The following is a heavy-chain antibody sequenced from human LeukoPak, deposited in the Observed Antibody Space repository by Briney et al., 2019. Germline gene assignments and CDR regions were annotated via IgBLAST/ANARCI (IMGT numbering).Heavy chain of an antibody. V-gene: IGHV3-23*01. CDR1: GFTFSASA. J-gene: IGHJ4*02. CDR3: VKAGPGIVVEPIRPHYVDY. D-gene: IGHD2-21*01. CDR2: IGLSGAKT. Sequence: GGSLRLSCAASGFTFSASAMSWVRQAPGKGLEWVSDIGLSGAKTYYADSVKGRFTISRDNSKSTLYLQMNSLSVEHTAVYFCVKAGPGIVVEPIRPHYVDYWGQGTLVTVSS.